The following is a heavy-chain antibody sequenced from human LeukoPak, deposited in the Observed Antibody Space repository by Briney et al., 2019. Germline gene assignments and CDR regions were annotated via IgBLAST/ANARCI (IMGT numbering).Heavy chain of an antibody. V-gene: IGHV3-30-3*01. Sequence: GGSLRLSCAASGFTFSSYAMHWVRQAPGKGLEWVAVISYDGSNKYYADSVKGRFTISRDNSKNTLYLQMNSLRAEDTAVYYCAKYYGSGSYYTWYFDLWGRGTLVTVSS. CDR3: AKYYGSGSYYTWYFDL. CDR1: GFTFSSYA. J-gene: IGHJ2*01. D-gene: IGHD3-10*01. CDR2: ISYDGSNK.